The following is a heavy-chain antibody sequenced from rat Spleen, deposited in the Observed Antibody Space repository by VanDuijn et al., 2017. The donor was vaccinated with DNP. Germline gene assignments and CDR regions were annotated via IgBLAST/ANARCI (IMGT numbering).Heavy chain of an antibody. D-gene: IGHD1-11*01. J-gene: IGHJ3*01. V-gene: IGHV2-41*01. CDR1: DFALTDYN. Sequence: QVQLRESGPGLVQPSQTLSLTCTVADFALTDYNVHWVRQTPGKGLEWMGVIWNFGGTRYHSALRSRLTITRDNSKNQVFLKMKSLQVECTANYYCARDLLRWRRGFAYWGQGTLVTVSS. CDR2: IWNFGGT. CDR3: ARDLLRWRRGFAY.